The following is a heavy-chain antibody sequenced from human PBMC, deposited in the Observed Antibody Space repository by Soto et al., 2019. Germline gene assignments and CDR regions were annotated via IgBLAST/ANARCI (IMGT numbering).Heavy chain of an antibody. J-gene: IGHJ6*02. CDR3: AKDKSPTVATPLGMDV. CDR1: GFTFSSYG. Sequence: SLRLSCSASGFTFSSYGMHWVRQAPGTGVGGGAVISYDGSNKYYADSVKGRFTISRDKSKKTLYLQMNRLRAEETAVYYCAKDKSPTVATPLGMDVWGQGTTVTVSS. V-gene: IGHV3-30*18. D-gene: IGHD4-17*01. CDR2: ISYDGSNK.